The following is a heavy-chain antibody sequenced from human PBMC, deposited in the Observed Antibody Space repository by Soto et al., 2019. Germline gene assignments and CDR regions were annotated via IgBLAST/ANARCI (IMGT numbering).Heavy chain of an antibody. V-gene: IGHV3-33*01. CDR2: IWDDGSNK. D-gene: IGHD3-22*01. CDR1: GFTFSSYG. CDR3: ARERYSSGYRPDYYGMDV. Sequence: QVQLVESGGGVVQPGRSLRLSCAASGFTFSSYGMHWVRQAPGKGLEWVAVIWDDGSNKYYADSVKGRFTITRDNAKNTLYLQMNSLRAEDTAVYYCARERYSSGYRPDYYGMDVWGQGTTVTVSS. J-gene: IGHJ6*02.